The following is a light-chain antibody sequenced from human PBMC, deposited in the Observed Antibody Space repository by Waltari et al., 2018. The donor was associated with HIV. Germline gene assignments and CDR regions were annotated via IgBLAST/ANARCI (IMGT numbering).Light chain of an antibody. Sequence: QSVLTQPPSASGTPGQKVTISCSGSSSNIGSNEIFWYQQLPGPAPKLLKNKNDQRPSGVPDRFSGSKSGTSASLSISGLRSEDEADYTCATWDDSLSGVVFGGGTKLNVL. CDR2: KND. V-gene: IGLV1-47*01. CDR1: SSNIGSNE. CDR3: ATWDDSLSGVV. J-gene: IGLJ3*02.